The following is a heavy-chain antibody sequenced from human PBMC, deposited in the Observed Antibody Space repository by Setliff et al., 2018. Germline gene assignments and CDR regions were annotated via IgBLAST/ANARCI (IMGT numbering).Heavy chain of an antibody. V-gene: IGHV4-59*01. D-gene: IGHD5-12*01. CDR2: VYYSGIA. CDR1: GGSISTYY. Sequence: KTSETLSLTCTASGGSISTYYWSWIRQPPGKGLEWIGYVYYSGIANYSPSLKSRLTISVDTSKNQFSLKLRSVTAADTAVYYCARGGTFRYFDYWGQGTPVTVS. CDR3: ARGGTFRYFDY. J-gene: IGHJ4*02.